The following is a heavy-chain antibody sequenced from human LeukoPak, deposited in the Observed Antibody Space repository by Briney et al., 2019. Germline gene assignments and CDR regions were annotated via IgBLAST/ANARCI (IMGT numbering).Heavy chain of an antibody. CDR3: AKGIQWELPLEY. Sequence: PGGSLRLSCAASGFTFRNYAMSWVRQAPGKGLEWVSGISGRGDKTYYAGSAKGRFTISRENSKNTLYLQMNSLRDVDTAIYYCAKGIQWELPLEYWGQGTLVTVSS. J-gene: IGHJ4*02. CDR1: GFTFRNYA. V-gene: IGHV3-23*01. CDR2: ISGRGDKT. D-gene: IGHD1-26*01.